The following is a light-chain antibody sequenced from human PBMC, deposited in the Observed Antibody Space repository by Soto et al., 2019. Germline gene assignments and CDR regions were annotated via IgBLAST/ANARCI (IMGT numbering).Light chain of an antibody. CDR1: SSDVGGYNY. Sequence: QSVLTQPASVSGSPGQSITISCTGTSSDVGGYNYVSWYQQHPGKVPKLMIYDVSNRPSGVSNRFSGSKSGNTASLTISGLQAEDEDNYYCSSYTSSSTLFGGGTKLTVL. J-gene: IGLJ2*01. CDR3: SSYTSSSTL. CDR2: DVS. V-gene: IGLV2-14*01.